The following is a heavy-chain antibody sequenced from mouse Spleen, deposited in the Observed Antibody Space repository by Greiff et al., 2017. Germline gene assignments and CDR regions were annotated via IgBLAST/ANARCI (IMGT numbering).Heavy chain of an antibody. CDR2: ISSCGSSI. D-gene: IGHD3-3*01. J-gene: IGHJ2*01. Sequence: EVQLVESGGGLVMPGGSLKLSCAASGFTFSDYGMHWVRQAPGKGLEWVAYISSCGSSIYYADTVKGRFTFSGDHAKNTLFLQMTSLRSEDTAMYYCARDGTDFDYWGQGTTLTVSA. V-gene: IGHV5-17*01. CDR3: ARDGTDFDY. CDR1: GFTFSDYG.